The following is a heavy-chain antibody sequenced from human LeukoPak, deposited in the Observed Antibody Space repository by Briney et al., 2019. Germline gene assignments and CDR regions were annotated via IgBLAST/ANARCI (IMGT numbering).Heavy chain of an antibody. Sequence: PSETLSLTCTVSGGSITSSPYYWGWIRQPPGKGLEWVGSIYYSGSTHYNPSLKNRVTISADTSGTHFSLHLRSVTAADTAVYYCARGRGYSFAHDPWGQGTLVTVSS. CDR3: ARGRGYSFAHDP. J-gene: IGHJ5*02. V-gene: IGHV4-39*07. CDR1: GGSITSSPYY. CDR2: IYYSGST. D-gene: IGHD5-12*01.